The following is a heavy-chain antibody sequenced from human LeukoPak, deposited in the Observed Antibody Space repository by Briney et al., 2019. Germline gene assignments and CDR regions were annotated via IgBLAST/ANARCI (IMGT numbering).Heavy chain of an antibody. D-gene: IGHD2-2*02. CDR3: AKSQPSAISWFDP. CDR1: GFTFSNYA. Sequence: PGGSLRLSCAASGFTFSNYAVSWVRQAPGKGLEWVSAISGSGGSTYYADSVKGRFTISRDNSKNTLWLQMNSLRDEDTAVYYCAKSQPSAISWFDPWGQGTLVTVSS. CDR2: ISGSGGST. J-gene: IGHJ5*02. V-gene: IGHV3-23*01.